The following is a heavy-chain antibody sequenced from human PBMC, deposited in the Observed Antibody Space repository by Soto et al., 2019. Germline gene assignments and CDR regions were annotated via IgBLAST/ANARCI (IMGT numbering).Heavy chain of an antibody. Sequence: QVHLVQSGAEVKKPGASVKVSCKASGYTFTNYDINWVRQAPGQGLEWMGWISTYTGNTNYAQKLQGRVTMTTDTSTSTACVEQRSVGSDATTVESCARGYFYGSGGAAPGGMDVWGQGTTVTVSS. CDR1: GYTFTNYD. D-gene: IGHD3-10*01. CDR2: ISTYTGNT. CDR3: ARGYFYGSGGAAPGGMDV. V-gene: IGHV1-18*01. J-gene: IGHJ6*02.